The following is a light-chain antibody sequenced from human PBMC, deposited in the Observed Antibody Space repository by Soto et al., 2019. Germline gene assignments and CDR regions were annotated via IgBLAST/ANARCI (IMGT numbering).Light chain of an antibody. V-gene: IGKV3-11*01. Sequence: EIVLTQSPATLSLSPGVRANLSCRDSQSVSSYLAWYQQKPGQAPRLLIYDASNRATGIPARFGGSGSGTDFTLTISSLEPEDFAVYYCQQRSNWLTFGGGTKVEIK. CDR1: QSVSSY. CDR2: DAS. J-gene: IGKJ4*01. CDR3: QQRSNWLT.